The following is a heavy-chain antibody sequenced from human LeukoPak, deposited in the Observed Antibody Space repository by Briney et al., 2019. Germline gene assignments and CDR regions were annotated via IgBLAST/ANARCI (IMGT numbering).Heavy chain of an antibody. CDR1: GFTVSSNY. J-gene: IGHJ1*01. CDR3: ARDIAYDSSGYYEYFQH. Sequence: QTGGSLRLSCAASGFTVSSNYMSWVRQAPGKGLEWVSVIYSGGSTYYADSVKGRFTISRDNSKNTLYLQMNSLRAEDTAVYYCARDIAYDSSGYYEYFQHWGQGTLVTVSS. V-gene: IGHV3-66*01. CDR2: IYSGGST. D-gene: IGHD3-22*01.